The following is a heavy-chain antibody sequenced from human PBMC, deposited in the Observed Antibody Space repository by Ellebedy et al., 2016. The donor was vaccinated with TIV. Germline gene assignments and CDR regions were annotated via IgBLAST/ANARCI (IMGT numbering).Heavy chain of an antibody. Sequence: MPSETLSLTCTVSGGSISSYYWSWFRQPAGRGLEWIGRIYSTGSTNYNPSLKSRVTISVDTSKKLFSLKLNSVTAADTAVYYCVRGRDAYKTGYWGQGTLVSVSS. V-gene: IGHV4-4*07. D-gene: IGHD5-24*01. CDR3: VRGRDAYKTGY. CDR2: IYSTGST. CDR1: GGSISSYY. J-gene: IGHJ4*02.